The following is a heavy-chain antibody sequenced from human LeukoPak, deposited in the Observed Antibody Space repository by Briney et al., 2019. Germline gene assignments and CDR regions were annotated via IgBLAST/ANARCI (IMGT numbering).Heavy chain of an antibody. CDR1: GFTFSDYY. J-gene: IGHJ4*02. Sequence: GGSLRLSCAASGFTFSDYYMSWIRQAPGKGLEWVSSISSSSSYIYYADSVKGRFTISRDNAENSLYLQMNSLRAEDTAVYYCARALNDYGDYVFDYWGQGTLVTVSS. CDR2: ISSSSSYI. D-gene: IGHD4-17*01. V-gene: IGHV3-11*06. CDR3: ARALNDYGDYVFDY.